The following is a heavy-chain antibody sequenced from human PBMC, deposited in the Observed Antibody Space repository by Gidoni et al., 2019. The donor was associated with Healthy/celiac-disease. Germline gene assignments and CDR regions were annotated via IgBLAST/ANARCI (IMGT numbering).Heavy chain of an antibody. D-gene: IGHD3-22*01. CDR2: ISSGGSTI. Sequence: EVQLVESGGALVQPGGSLRLSCAVSGFTFSSYEMNWVRQAPGKGLEWVSYISSGGSTIYYADSVKGRFTISRDNAKNSLYLQMNSLRAEDTAVYYCARESGYYSVYFDYWGQGTLVTVSS. V-gene: IGHV3-48*03. J-gene: IGHJ4*02. CDR1: GFTFSSYE. CDR3: ARESGYYSVYFDY.